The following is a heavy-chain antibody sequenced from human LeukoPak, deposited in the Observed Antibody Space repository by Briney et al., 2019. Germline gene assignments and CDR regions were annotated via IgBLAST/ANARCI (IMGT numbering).Heavy chain of an antibody. CDR1: GYTFTGYY. Sequence: GASVKVSCKASGYTFTGYYMHWVRQAPGQGLEWMGWINPNSGGTNYAQKFQGRVTMTRDTSISTAYMELSRLRSDDTAVYYCATGDYYDSSGYPFPLNFDYWGQGTLVTVSS. CDR3: ATGDYYDSSGYPFPLNFDY. CDR2: INPNSGGT. D-gene: IGHD3-22*01. J-gene: IGHJ4*02. V-gene: IGHV1-2*02.